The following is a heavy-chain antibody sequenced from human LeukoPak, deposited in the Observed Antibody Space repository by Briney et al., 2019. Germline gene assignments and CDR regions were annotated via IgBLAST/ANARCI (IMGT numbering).Heavy chain of an antibody. CDR1: RFTFSSYA. D-gene: IGHD4-17*01. J-gene: IGHJ4*02. CDR2: LSGSGVGT. Sequence: HSGGSLRLSCAASRFTFSSYAMSWVRQAPGKGLEWVSGLSGSGVGTYYADSVKGRFTISRDNSKNTLYLQMDSLTAEDTAVYYCARLFMTTVTHYFDYWGQGTLVTVSS. CDR3: ARLFMTTVTHYFDY. V-gene: IGHV3-23*01.